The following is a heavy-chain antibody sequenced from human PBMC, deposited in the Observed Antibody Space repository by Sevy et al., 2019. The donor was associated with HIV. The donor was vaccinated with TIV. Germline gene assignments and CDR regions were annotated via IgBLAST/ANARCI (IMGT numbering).Heavy chain of an antibody. CDR3: AKATEYSSSDDAFDI. CDR2: IYSGGST. CDR1: GFTVSSNY. J-gene: IGHJ3*02. D-gene: IGHD6-6*01. Sequence: GGSLRLSCAASGFTVSSNYMSWVRQAPGKGLEWVSVIYSGGSTYYADPVKGRFTISRDNSKNTLYLQMNSLRAEDTAVYYCAKATEYSSSDDAFDIWGQGTMVTVSS. V-gene: IGHV3-53*01.